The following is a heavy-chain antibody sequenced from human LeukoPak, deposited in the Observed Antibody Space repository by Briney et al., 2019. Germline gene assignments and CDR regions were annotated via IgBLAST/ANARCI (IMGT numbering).Heavy chain of an antibody. J-gene: IGHJ5*02. V-gene: IGHV1-24*01. Sequence: ASVKVSCKVSGYTLTELSMYWVRQAPGKGLEWMGGFGPEDGETIYAQKFQGRVTMTEDTSTDTAYMELSSLRSEDTAMYYCATDLPYYYDSSGSPWGQGTLVTVSS. D-gene: IGHD3-22*01. CDR1: GYTLTELS. CDR2: FGPEDGET. CDR3: ATDLPYYYDSSGSP.